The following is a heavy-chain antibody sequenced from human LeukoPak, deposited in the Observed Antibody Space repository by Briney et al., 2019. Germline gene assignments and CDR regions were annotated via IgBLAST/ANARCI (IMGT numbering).Heavy chain of an antibody. CDR2: IYPGESET. Sequence: PGESLKISCKGSGYTFTSYWINWVRQMHGKGLEWIGIIYPGESETRYSPSFQGQVTISADKSITTVYLQWSSLKASDTAMYYCARLYGDYALDYWGQGTLVTVSS. V-gene: IGHV5-51*01. CDR3: ARLYGDYALDY. CDR1: GYTFTSYW. J-gene: IGHJ4*02. D-gene: IGHD4-17*01.